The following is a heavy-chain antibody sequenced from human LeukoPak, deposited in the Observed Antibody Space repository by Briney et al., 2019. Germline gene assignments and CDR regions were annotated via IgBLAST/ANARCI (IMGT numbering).Heavy chain of an antibody. D-gene: IGHD4-17*01. V-gene: IGHV1-24*01. CDR2: FDPEDGET. CDR1: GYTLTELS. J-gene: IGHJ4*02. CDR3: ATGFDGDYAFDY. Sequence: ASVKVSCKVSGYTLTELSMHWVRQAPGKGLEWMGGFDPEDGETIYAQKFQGRVTMTEDTSTDTAYMELSSRRSEDTAVYYCATGFDGDYAFDYWGQGTLVTVSS.